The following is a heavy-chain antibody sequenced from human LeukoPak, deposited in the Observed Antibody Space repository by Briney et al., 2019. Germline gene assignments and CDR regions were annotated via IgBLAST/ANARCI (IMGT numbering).Heavy chain of an antibody. D-gene: IGHD2-2*01. CDR1: GFTFSTPV. Sequence: GGSLRLSCAASGFTFSTPVMHWVRQAPGKGLEWLSFIRFDGSEKYYADSVKARFSISRDNSMNTLYLQMNSLRPEDTAVYYCAKQGLVPATAGDWGQGTLVTVSS. J-gene: IGHJ4*02. CDR2: IRFDGSEK. V-gene: IGHV3-30*02. CDR3: AKQGLVPATAGD.